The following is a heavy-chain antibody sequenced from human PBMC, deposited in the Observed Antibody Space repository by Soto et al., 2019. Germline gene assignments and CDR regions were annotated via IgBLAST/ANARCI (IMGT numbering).Heavy chain of an antibody. J-gene: IGHJ6*03. Sequence: GGSLRLSCAASGFTFDDYGMSWVRQAPGKGLEWVSGINWNGGSTGYADSVKGRFTISRDNAKNSLYLQMNSLRAEDTALYHCARYGSGSYYINYYYYYMDVWGKGTTVTVSS. CDR2: INWNGGST. D-gene: IGHD3-10*01. CDR3: ARYGSGSYYINYYYYYMDV. V-gene: IGHV3-20*01. CDR1: GFTFDDYG.